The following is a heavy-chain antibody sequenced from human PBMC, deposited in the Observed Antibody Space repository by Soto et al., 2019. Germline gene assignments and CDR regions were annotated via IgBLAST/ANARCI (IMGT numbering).Heavy chain of an antibody. CDR1: GFTFSSYS. Sequence: GGSLRLSCAASGFTFSSYSMNWVRQAPGKGLEWVSYISSSSSTIYYADSVKGRFTISRDNAKNSLYLQMNSLRAEDTAVYYCARDTEDRTYYDILTGYPPADYWGPGTLVTVSS. D-gene: IGHD3-9*01. J-gene: IGHJ4*02. V-gene: IGHV3-48*01. CDR2: ISSSSSTI. CDR3: ARDTEDRTYYDILTGYPPADY.